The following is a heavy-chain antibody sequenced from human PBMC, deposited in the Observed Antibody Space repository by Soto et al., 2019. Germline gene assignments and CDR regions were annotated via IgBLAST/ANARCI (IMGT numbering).Heavy chain of an antibody. CDR3: AKLATNDCYSSADY. D-gene: IGHD2-21*02. V-gene: IGHV3-23*01. CDR1: GFTFSNYA. Sequence: EVQLLESGGGLVQPGGSLRLSCAASGFTFSNYAMSWVRQAPGKGLEWVSGISGSGVSTYYADSVKGRFTISRDNSKNTLYLQMNSLRAEDTAVYYCAKLATNDCYSSADYWGQVTHVTVSS. CDR2: ISGSGVST. J-gene: IGHJ4*02.